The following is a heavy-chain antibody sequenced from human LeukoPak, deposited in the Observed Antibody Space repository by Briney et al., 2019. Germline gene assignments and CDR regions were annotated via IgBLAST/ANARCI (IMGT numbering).Heavy chain of an antibody. J-gene: IGHJ6*02. Sequence: SVKVSCKASGGTFSSYAISWVRQAPGQGLEWMGGIIPIFGTANYAQKFQGRVTITADESTSTAYMELSSLRSEDTAVYYCARALKWHYGMDVWGQGTTVTVSS. CDR2: IIPIFGTA. D-gene: IGHD5-12*01. CDR1: GGTFSSYA. V-gene: IGHV1-69*01. CDR3: ARALKWHYGMDV.